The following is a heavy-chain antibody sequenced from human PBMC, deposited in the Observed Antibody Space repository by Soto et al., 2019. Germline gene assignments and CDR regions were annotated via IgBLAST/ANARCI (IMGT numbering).Heavy chain of an antibody. V-gene: IGHV1-18*01. J-gene: IGHJ3*02. CDR1: GYTFTSYG. Sequence: ASVKVSCTASGYTFTSYGISWVRQAPGQGLEWMGWISAYNGNTNYAQKLQGRVTMTTDTSTSTAYMELRSLRSDDTAVYYCARDGPLSYSSGWYPDAFDIWGQGTMVTVSS. CDR2: ISAYNGNT. D-gene: IGHD6-19*01. CDR3: ARDGPLSYSSGWYPDAFDI.